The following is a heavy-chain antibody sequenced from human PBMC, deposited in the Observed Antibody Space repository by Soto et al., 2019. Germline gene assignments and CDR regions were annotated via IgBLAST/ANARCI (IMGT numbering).Heavy chain of an antibody. CDR1: GFTFSAHA. CDR3: AIDLWWYTH. D-gene: IGHD2-15*01. J-gene: IGHJ4*02. CDR2: ISGGGSGA. V-gene: IGHV3-23*01. Sequence: EVQLLESGGGLVQPGGSLRLSCTASGFTFSAHAMTWVRQAPGKGLEWVSGISGGGSGAYYADSVKGRFTVSRANSKNTLFLQMDSLRAEDTAVYYCAIDLWWYTHWGQGTRVTVSS.